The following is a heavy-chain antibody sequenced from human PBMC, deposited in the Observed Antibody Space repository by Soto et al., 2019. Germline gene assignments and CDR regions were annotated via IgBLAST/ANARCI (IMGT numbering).Heavy chain of an antibody. V-gene: IGHV5-10-1*01. CDR3: ARHRWPTLPDYFYGMDV. CDR2: IGPTDSST. J-gene: IGHJ6*02. Sequence: PGESLKISCMGSGYKVSTWHSFTSYWIAWVRQMPGEGLEWMGTIGPTDSSTNYSPSFYSPSFQGHVTMSTDKSISTAYLQWSSLKASDTAMYYCARHRWPTLPDYFYGMDVWGQGTTVTVS. D-gene: IGHD2-2*01. CDR1: GYKVSTWHSFTSYW.